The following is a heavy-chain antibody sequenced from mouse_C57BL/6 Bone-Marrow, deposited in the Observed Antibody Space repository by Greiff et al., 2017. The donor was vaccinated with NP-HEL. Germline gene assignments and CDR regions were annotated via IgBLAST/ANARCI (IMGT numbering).Heavy chain of an antibody. V-gene: IGHV1-19*01. J-gene: IGHJ3*01. Sequence: VQLQQSGPVLVKPGASVKMSCKASGYTFTDYYMNWVKQSHGKSLEWIGVINPYNGGTRYNQKFKGKATLTVDKSSSTAYMELNSLTSEDSAVYYCARYLIYYDYDEDAYWGQGTLVTVSA. CDR3: ARYLIYYDYDEDAY. CDR2: INPYNGGT. CDR1: GYTFTDYY. D-gene: IGHD2-4*01.